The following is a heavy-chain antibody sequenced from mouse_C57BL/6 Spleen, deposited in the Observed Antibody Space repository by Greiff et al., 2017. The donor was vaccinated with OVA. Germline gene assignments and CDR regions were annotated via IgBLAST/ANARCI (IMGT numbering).Heavy chain of an antibody. J-gene: IGHJ1*03. Sequence: EVQLQQSGPELVKPGASVKIPCKASGYTFTDYNMDWVKQSHGKSLEWIGDINPNNGGTIYNQKFKGKATLTVDKSSSTAYMELRSLTSEDTAVYYCARRESYDYDWYFDVWGTGTTVTVSS. CDR2: INPNNGGT. D-gene: IGHD2-4*01. CDR3: ARRESYDYDWYFDV. V-gene: IGHV1-18*01. CDR1: GYTFTDYN.